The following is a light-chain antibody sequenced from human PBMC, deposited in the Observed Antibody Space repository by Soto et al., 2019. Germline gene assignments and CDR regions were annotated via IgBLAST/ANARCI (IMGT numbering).Light chain of an antibody. Sequence: ILLTQSPCTLSLSPGERVTLSCRARQSIDNNHLAWYQQKPGQAPRLLIHGTSNRATGIPDRLSGSGSGTDFTLTFSRLEPEDFAVYYCVYYGNSITFGGGTKVDIK. CDR1: QSIDNNH. CDR2: GTS. CDR3: VYYGNSIT. J-gene: IGKJ4*01. V-gene: IGKV3-20*01.